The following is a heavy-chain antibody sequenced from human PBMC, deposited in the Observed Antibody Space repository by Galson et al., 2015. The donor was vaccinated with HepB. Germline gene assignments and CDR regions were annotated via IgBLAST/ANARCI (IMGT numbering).Heavy chain of an antibody. CDR2: IVVGSGNT. CDR1: GFTFTSSA. D-gene: IGHD1-14*01. V-gene: IGHV1-58*02. J-gene: IGHJ4*02. CDR3: AADFRKAKIFDY. Sequence: SVKVSCKASGFTFTSSAMQWVRQARGQRLEWIGWIVVGSGNTNYAQKFQERVTITRDMSTSTAYMELSSLRSEDTAVYYCAADFRKAKIFDYWGQGTLVTVSS.